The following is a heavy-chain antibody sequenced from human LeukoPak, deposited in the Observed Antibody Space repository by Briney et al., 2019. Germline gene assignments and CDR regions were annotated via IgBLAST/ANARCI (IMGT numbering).Heavy chain of an antibody. CDR2: ISAYNGNT. D-gene: IGHD3-3*01. CDR3: ATPYYDFWSGYYTY. CDR1: GYTFTSYG. V-gene: IGHV1-18*01. J-gene: IGHJ4*02. Sequence: ASVKVSCKASGYTFTSYGISWVRQAPGQGLEWIGWISAYNGNTNYAQKLQGRVTMTTDTSTSTAYMELRSLRSDDTAVYYCATPYYDFWSGYYTYWGQGTLVTVSS.